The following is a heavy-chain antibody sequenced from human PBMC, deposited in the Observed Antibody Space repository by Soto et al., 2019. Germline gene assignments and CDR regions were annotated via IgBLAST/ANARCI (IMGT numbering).Heavy chain of an antibody. CDR3: FARNWGCLFAPDV. V-gene: IGHV3-23*01. J-gene: IGHJ6*02. D-gene: IGHD7-27*01. Sequence: PGGSLRLSCAASGFSFSSYAMSCVRQAPGKGLEWVSAISGSGGSTYYADSVKGRFTISRDNSKNTLYLQMNSLRAEDTAVYYCFARNWGCLFAPDVWGQGTMVTVSS. CDR2: ISGSGGST. CDR1: GFSFSSYA.